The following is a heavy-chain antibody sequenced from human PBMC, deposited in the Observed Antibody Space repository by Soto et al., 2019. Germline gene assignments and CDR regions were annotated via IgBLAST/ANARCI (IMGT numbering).Heavy chain of an antibody. CDR3: ARISYWEKDY. CDR1: GASLSSGSYY. CDR2: FYYTGTT. V-gene: IGHV4-61*01. J-gene: IGHJ4*02. Sequence: SETLSLTCTVSGASLSSGSYYWSWIRQPPGKGLEWIGYFYYTGTTKYNPSLESRVTISADTSKNQFSLNLTLVAAADAAVYYCARISYWEKDYGGRGALVPASS. D-gene: IGHD2-8*02.